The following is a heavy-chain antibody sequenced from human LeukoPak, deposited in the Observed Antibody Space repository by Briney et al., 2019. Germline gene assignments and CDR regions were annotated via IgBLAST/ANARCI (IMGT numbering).Heavy chain of an antibody. CDR1: GGSISSYY. J-gene: IGHJ4*02. CDR2: IYYSEST. V-gene: IGHV4-59*01. D-gene: IGHD4-4*01. CDR3: ARAAGDYTNYPYDY. Sequence: SETLCLTCTVSGGSISSYYWSWIRQPPGKELEWIGFIYYSESTNYNPSLKSRVTISVDTSKSQFSLKLRSVTAADTAVYYCARAAGDYTNYPYDYWGQGTLVTVSS.